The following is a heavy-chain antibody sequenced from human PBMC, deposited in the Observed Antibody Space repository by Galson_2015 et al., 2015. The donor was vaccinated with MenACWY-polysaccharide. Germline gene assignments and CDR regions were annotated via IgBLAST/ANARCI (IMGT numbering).Heavy chain of an antibody. CDR3: ARDGWRSGWFADY. J-gene: IGHJ4*02. D-gene: IGHD6-19*01. CDR1: GFSFSDYY. Sequence: SLRLSCAASGFSFSDYYMSWIRQAPGEGLEWVSYLSTRGSAISYADSVKGRFAISRDNAKNSLYLQMNSLRAEDTAVYYCARDGWRSGWFADYGGRGTLVTVSS. V-gene: IGHV3-11*01. CDR2: LSTRGSAI.